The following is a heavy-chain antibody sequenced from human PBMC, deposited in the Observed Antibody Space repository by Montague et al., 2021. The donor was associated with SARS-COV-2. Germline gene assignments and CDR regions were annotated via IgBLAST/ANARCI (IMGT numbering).Heavy chain of an antibody. CDR3: ARGRQHINMVVVVVTGGEYYFDF. CDR1: DGSFSDYS. D-gene: IGHD3-22*01. Sequence: SETLSLTCAVYDGSFSDYSWTWIRQPPGKGLEWIGEINHRGSTNYNPSLKSRVTISVDTSKNQFSLKMTSVTAADTAVYYCARGRQHINMVVVVVTGGEYYFDFWGQGTLAAASS. V-gene: IGHV4-34*01. J-gene: IGHJ4*02. CDR2: INHRGST.